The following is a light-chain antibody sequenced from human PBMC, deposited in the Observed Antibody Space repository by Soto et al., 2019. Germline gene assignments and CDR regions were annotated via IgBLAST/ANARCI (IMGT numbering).Light chain of an antibody. CDR2: SVS. J-gene: IGKJ5*01. Sequence: EMVLTQSPGTLSLSPGDRATLSCRAIQSVSNDYVAWVQQKPGQTPRLLIYSVSSRATGIPDRFSGSGSGTEFTLTINSLQSEDFAVYYCQQRSNWPPITFGQGTRLEIK. V-gene: IGKV3D-20*02. CDR3: QQRSNWPPIT. CDR1: QSVSNDY.